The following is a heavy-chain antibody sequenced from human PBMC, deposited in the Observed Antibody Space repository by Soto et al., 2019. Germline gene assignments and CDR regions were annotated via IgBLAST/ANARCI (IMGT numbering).Heavy chain of an antibody. Sequence: ASVKVSCKASGYTFTSYGISWVRQAPGQGLEWMGWISAYNGNTNYAQKLQGRVTMTTDTSTSTAYMELRSLRSDDTAVYYCARVLEVVTAAMRSKTFDYWGQGTLVTVSS. CDR3: ARVLEVVTAAMRSKTFDY. D-gene: IGHD2-2*01. CDR2: ISAYNGNT. V-gene: IGHV1-18*01. CDR1: GYTFTSYG. J-gene: IGHJ4*02.